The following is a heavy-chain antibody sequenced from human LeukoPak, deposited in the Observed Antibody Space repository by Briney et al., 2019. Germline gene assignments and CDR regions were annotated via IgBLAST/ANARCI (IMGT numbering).Heavy chain of an antibody. J-gene: IGHJ4*02. Sequence: PSETLSLTCTVSGGSISSCYWSWIRQPPGKGLEWSGYIYYSGSTNYNPSLKSRVTMSVDTSKNQFSLKLSSVTAADTAMYYCARAPEFSSGWLLDYWGQGTLVTVSS. CDR3: ARAPEFSSGWLLDY. D-gene: IGHD6-19*01. V-gene: IGHV4-59*12. CDR2: IYYSGST. CDR1: GGSISSCY.